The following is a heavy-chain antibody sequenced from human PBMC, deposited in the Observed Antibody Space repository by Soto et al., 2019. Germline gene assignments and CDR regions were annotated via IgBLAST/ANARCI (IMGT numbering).Heavy chain of an antibody. Sequence: PSETLSLTCTVSGGSITNYYWSWIRQPAGKGLEWIGRIYTKERTNYNLSFRNRVTMSVDTSKNQFSLKLDAVTAADTAVYYCARDDYKDGGNNWFDPWGPGTMVTV. D-gene: IGHD3-16*01. CDR1: GGSITNYY. J-gene: IGHJ5*02. CDR3: ARDDYKDGGNNWFDP. V-gene: IGHV4-4*07. CDR2: IYTKERT.